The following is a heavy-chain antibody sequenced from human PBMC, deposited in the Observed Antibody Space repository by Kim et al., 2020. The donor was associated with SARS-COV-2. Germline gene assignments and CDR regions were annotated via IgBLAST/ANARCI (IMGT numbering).Heavy chain of an antibody. Sequence: SETLSLTCAVYGVSFSGYYWSWIRQPPGKGLEWIGEINHSGSTNYNPSLKSRVTISVDTSKNQFSLKLSSVTAADTAVYYCARGDYYDSSGLDYWGQGTLVTVSS. CDR1: GVSFSGYY. D-gene: IGHD3-22*01. CDR3: ARGDYYDSSGLDY. V-gene: IGHV4-34*01. J-gene: IGHJ4*02. CDR2: INHSGST.